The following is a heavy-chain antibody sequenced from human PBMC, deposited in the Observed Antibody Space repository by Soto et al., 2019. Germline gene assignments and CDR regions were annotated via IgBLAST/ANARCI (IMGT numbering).Heavy chain of an antibody. CDR3: ARGYTGYCSGGTCYWFDP. Sequence: EVQLVESGGGLVKPGGSLRLSCAASGFSFSSYSMNWVRQAPGKGLEWVSSISSSASHINYAASVKGRSTISRDNAKKSLYLQMNSLRAEDTAVYYCARGYTGYCSGGTCYWFDPWGQGTLVTVSS. CDR1: GFSFSSYS. D-gene: IGHD2-15*01. CDR2: ISSSASHI. V-gene: IGHV3-21*01. J-gene: IGHJ5*02.